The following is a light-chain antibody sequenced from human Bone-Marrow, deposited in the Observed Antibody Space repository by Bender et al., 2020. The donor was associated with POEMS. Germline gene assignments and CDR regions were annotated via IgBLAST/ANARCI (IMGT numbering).Light chain of an antibody. J-gene: IGLJ3*02. CDR3: SSYTISGTWV. Sequence: QSALAQPASVSGSPGQSITISCTGTSSDVGFHNLVSWYQQHPGKAPKLIIYEVSKRPSGVPDRFSGSKSGNTASLTVSGLQTEDEADYYCSSYTISGTWVFGGGTKLTVL. CDR2: EVS. CDR1: SSDVGFHNL. V-gene: IGLV2-14*02.